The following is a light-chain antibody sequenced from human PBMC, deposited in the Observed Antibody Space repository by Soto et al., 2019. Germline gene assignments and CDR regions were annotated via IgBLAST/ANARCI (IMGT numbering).Light chain of an antibody. CDR2: GAS. J-gene: IGKJ2*01. CDR3: QQYGRSPYT. CDR1: QSVSSSY. V-gene: IGKV3-20*01. Sequence: EIVLTQSPGTLSLSPGERATLSCRASQSVSSSYLAWYLQKPGQAPRLLIYGASSRATGIPDRFNGSGSGTDFTLTVSRLEPEDFAVYYCQQYGRSPYTFGQGTKLEIK.